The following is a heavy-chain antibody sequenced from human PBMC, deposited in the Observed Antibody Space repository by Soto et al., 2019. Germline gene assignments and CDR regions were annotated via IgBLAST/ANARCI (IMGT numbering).Heavy chain of an antibody. V-gene: IGHV4-59*01. J-gene: IGHJ5*02. Sequence: NPSETLSLTCTVSGGSISSYYWSWIRQSPGQGLEWIAYIYYSGATNHNPSLKSRVTISVDTSKNQFSLKLSSATAADTAVYYCASTPVEVVSNNWFDPWGRGTLVPVSS. CDR3: ASTPVEVVSNNWFDP. D-gene: IGHD2-15*01. CDR2: IYYSGAT. CDR1: GGSISSYY.